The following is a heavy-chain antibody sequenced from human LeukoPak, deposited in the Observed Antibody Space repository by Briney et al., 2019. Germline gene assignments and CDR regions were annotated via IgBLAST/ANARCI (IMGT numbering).Heavy chain of an antibody. Sequence: PSETLSLTCNVSDYSISGGYYWGWLRQPPGKELDWIASIYYSGSTYYNPSLRSRVTISVDTSRNQFSLKLNSVTAADTAVYYCARGYLQPGPFDFWGQGTPVTVSS. J-gene: IGHJ4*02. D-gene: IGHD1-1*01. CDR1: DYSISGGYY. CDR2: IYYSGST. CDR3: ARGYLQPGPFDF. V-gene: IGHV4-38-2*02.